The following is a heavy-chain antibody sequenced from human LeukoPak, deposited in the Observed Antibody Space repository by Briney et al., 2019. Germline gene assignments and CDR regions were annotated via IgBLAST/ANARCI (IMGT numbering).Heavy chain of an antibody. J-gene: IGHJ4*02. Sequence: GASVKVSCKASGGTFSSYAISWVRQAPGQGLEWMGGTIPIFGTANYAQKFQGRVTITTDESTSTAYMELSSLRSEGTAVYYCARASLGYADFGVVIPPTLDYWGQGTLVTVSS. V-gene: IGHV1-69*05. CDR3: ARASLGYADFGVVIPPTLDY. CDR1: GGTFSSYA. D-gene: IGHD3-3*01. CDR2: TIPIFGTA.